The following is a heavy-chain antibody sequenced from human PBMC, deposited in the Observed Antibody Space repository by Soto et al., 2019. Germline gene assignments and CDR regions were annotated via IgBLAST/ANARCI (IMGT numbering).Heavy chain of an antibody. CDR1: GFTFSSYA. D-gene: IGHD3-22*01. CDR3: AKGRLGVVVMIPPFDY. J-gene: IGHJ4*02. Sequence: PGGSLRLSCAASGFTFSSYAMSWVRQAPGKGLEWVSAISGSGGSTYYADSVKGRFTISRDNSKNTLYLQMNSLRAEDTAVYYCAKGRLGVVVMIPPFDYWGQGTLVTVSS. CDR2: ISGSGGST. V-gene: IGHV3-23*01.